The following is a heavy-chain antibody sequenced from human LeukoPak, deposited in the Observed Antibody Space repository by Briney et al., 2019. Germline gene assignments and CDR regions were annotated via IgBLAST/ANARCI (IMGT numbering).Heavy chain of an antibody. CDR3: ARGPVAGTGIHDY. D-gene: IGHD6-19*01. V-gene: IGHV3-21*01. CDR2: ISSSSYI. CDR1: GFTFSSYS. Sequence: GGSLRLSCAASGFTFSSYSMNWVRQAPGKGLEWVSSISSSSYIYYADSVKGRFTISRDNAKNSLYLQMNSLRAEDTAVYYCARGPVAGTGIHDYWGQGTLVTVSS. J-gene: IGHJ4*02.